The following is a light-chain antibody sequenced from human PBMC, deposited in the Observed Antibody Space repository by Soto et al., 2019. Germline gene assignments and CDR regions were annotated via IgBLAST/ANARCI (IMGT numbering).Light chain of an antibody. J-gene: IGKJ3*01. V-gene: IGKV1-39*01. Sequence: DIQMTQSPSSLSASVGDRVTITCRASQSIGNFLIWYQQKPGKAPNLLIYDASTLRSGVPSRFSGSGSGTDFTLTISSLRPDDFAIYYCQQSHTTPITFGPGTKVDIK. CDR2: DAS. CDR1: QSIGNF. CDR3: QQSHTTPIT.